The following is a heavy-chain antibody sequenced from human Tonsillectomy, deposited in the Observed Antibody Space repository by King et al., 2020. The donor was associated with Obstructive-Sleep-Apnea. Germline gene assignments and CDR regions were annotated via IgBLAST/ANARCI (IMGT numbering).Heavy chain of an antibody. CDR3: ARTSYYYDSSGYYYERALYYFDY. D-gene: IGHD3-22*01. CDR2: IYFSGST. Sequence: QLQESGPGLVKPSETLSLTCTVSGGSLSSSSYYWGWIRQPPGKGLEWIGSIYFSGSTYYNPSLKSRVTISVDTSKNQFSLKLSSVTAADTAVYYCARTSYYYDSSGYYYERALYYFDYWGQGTLVTVSS. V-gene: IGHV4-39*07. CDR1: GGSLSSSSYY. J-gene: IGHJ4*02.